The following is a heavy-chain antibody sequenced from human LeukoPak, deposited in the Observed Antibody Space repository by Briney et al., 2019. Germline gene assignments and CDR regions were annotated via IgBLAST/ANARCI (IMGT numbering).Heavy chain of an antibody. Sequence: GGSLRLSCAASGFTFSSYGMYWVRQAPGKGLEWVANIRDDGGHKDYVDSVKGRFTVSRDNAKNSLYLQMNSLRAEDTAVYYCARLGYNHWDFDFWGQGALVTVSS. D-gene: IGHD1-14*01. CDR3: ARLGYNHWDFDF. V-gene: IGHV3-7*01. CDR2: IRDDGGHK. J-gene: IGHJ4*02. CDR1: GFTFSSYG.